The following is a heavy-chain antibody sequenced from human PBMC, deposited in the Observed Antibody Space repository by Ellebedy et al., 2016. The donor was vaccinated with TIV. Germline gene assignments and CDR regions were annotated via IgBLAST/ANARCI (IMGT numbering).Heavy chain of an antibody. CDR2: VVGSSGST. D-gene: IGHD1-7*01. Sequence: GESLKISCVASGFTFSHYTMHWVRPAPGKGLEWVSTVVGSSGSTYYADSVQGRFTVSRDNPKNTLYLQMNSLRAEDMAVYYCAKDVSVGTTQSFYDMDVWGQGTTVTVSS. CDR1: GFTFSHYT. CDR3: AKDVSVGTTQSFYDMDV. J-gene: IGHJ6*02. V-gene: IGHV3-23*01.